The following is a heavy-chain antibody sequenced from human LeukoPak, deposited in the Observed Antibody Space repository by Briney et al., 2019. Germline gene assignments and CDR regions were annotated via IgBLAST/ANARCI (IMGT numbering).Heavy chain of an antibody. J-gene: IGHJ4*02. CDR3: AREPGTATGY. Sequence: GASVKVSCKASGYTLTGYYLHWVRQAPGQGLEWMGWIYPNTGGTKSTQKFQGRVSMTRDTAISTAYMEINRLTSDDTAVYYCAREPGTATGYWGQGTLVTVSP. V-gene: IGHV1-2*02. CDR2: IYPNTGGT. D-gene: IGHD1-1*01. CDR1: GYTLTGYY.